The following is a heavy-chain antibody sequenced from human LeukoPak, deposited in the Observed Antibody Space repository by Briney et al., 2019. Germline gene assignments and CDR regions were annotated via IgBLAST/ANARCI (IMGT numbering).Heavy chain of an antibody. CDR3: VRHDGRSGGTMGAFDS. Sequence: SEALSLTCTVSGGSISSINHHWGWVRQSPGKDLEWIGSICNGRTTFSNPSLNSRVTISIVTSKNQFSLQLNSVTAADTAVYYCVRHDGRSGGTMGAFDSWGQGSLVTVSS. CDR1: GGSISSINHH. CDR2: ICNGRTT. D-gene: IGHD2-15*01. V-gene: IGHV4-39*01. J-gene: IGHJ5*01.